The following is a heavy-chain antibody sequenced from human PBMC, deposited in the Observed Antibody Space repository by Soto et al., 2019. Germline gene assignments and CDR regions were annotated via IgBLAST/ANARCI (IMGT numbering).Heavy chain of an antibody. CDR3: ARDRDSNFRSFDY. Sequence: SETLSLTCTVSGGSISSGGYYWSWIRQHPGKGLEWIGYIYYGGSTYYNPSLKSRVTISVDTSKNQFSLKLSSVTAADTAVYYCARDRDSNFRSFDYWGQGTLVTVSS. J-gene: IGHJ4*02. CDR2: IYYGGST. D-gene: IGHD4-4*01. CDR1: GGSISSGGYY. V-gene: IGHV4-31*03.